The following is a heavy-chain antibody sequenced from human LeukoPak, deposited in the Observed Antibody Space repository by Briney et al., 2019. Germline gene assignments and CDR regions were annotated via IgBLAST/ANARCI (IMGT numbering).Heavy chain of an antibody. J-gene: IGHJ3*02. CDR2: IYTSGST. D-gene: IGHD3-10*01. CDR3: AGITMVRGVPHDAFDI. CDR1: GDAITGSTYY. Sequence: SETLSLTCTVSGDAITGSTYYWSWIRQPAGKGLEWIGRIYTSGSTNYNPSLKSRITISVDMSKNQFSLKLSSVTAADTAVYYCAGITMVRGVPHDAFDIWGQGTMVTVSS. V-gene: IGHV4-61*02.